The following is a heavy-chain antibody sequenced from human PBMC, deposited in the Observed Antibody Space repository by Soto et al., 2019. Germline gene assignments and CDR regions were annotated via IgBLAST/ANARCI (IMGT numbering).Heavy chain of an antibody. D-gene: IGHD3-10*01. Sequence: PSETLSLTCTVSGGSISSYYWSWIRQPPGKGLDWIGYIYYSGSTNYNPPLKSRVTISVDTSKNHFSLKLSSVTAADTAVYYCARGLAVRGVFYYYYGMDVWGQGTTVTVSS. CDR1: GGSISSYY. J-gene: IGHJ6*02. CDR2: IYYSGST. CDR3: ARGLAVRGVFYYYYGMDV. V-gene: IGHV4-59*01.